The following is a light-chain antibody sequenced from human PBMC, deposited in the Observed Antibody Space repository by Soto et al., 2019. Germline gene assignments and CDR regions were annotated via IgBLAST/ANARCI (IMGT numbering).Light chain of an antibody. CDR3: QHYGGSFI. Sequence: EIVMTQSPATLSVSPGERATLSCRASESVGSNLAWYQQKPGQAPRLLIHGASKRATGIPARFSGSGSGTEFTLTISSLQSEDFAVYYCQHYGGSFIFGPGTKVDFK. J-gene: IGKJ3*01. CDR2: GAS. CDR1: ESVGSN. V-gene: IGKV3-15*01.